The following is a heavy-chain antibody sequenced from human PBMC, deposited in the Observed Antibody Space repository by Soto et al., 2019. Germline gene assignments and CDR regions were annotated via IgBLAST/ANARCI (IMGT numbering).Heavy chain of an antibody. CDR3: ARAFYGSGSLYTDV. J-gene: IGHJ6*02. D-gene: IGHD3-10*01. V-gene: IGHV1-8*01. Sequence: ASVKVSCKASGYTFTSYDINWVRQATGQGVEWMGWMNPNSGNTGYAQKFQGRVTMTRNTSISTAYMELSSLRSEDTAVYYCARAFYGSGSLYTDVWGQGTTVTVSS. CDR2: MNPNSGNT. CDR1: GYTFTSYD.